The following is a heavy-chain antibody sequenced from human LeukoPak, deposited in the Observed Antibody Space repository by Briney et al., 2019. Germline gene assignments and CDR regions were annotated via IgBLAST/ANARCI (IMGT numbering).Heavy chain of an antibody. D-gene: IGHD2-2*01. Sequence: ASVKVSCKVSGSTLSDLSMHWVRQAPGKGLEWVGGSDLKVGEAVYAEKFRGRVILTDDRATNTTYMDLSTLGADDTAVYYCATGVFCATTTCPGYGNYYYFMDVWGKGTTVTV. J-gene: IGHJ6*03. CDR3: ATGVFCATTTCPGYGNYYYFMDV. CDR1: GSTLSDLS. CDR2: SDLKVGEA. V-gene: IGHV1-24*01.